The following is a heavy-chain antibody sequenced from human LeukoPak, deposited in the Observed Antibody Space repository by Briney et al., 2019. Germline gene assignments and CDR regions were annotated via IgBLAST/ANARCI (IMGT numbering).Heavy chain of an antibody. J-gene: IGHJ4*02. V-gene: IGHV4-39*07. Sequence: NPSETLSLTCTVSGGSISSSSYYWGWIRQPPGKGLEWIGSIYHSGSTYYNPSLKSRVTVSLDTSKNQFSLKVRSVTAADTAVYFCARVRAVAGTPFDYWGQGTLVTVSS. D-gene: IGHD6-19*01. CDR3: ARVRAVAGTPFDY. CDR2: IYHSGST. CDR1: GGSISSSSYY.